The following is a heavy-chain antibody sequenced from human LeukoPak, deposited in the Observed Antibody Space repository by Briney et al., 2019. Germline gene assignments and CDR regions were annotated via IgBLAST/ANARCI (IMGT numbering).Heavy chain of an antibody. CDR2: ISSSSSYI. V-gene: IGHV3-21*01. CDR3: ARDRAYDILTGYYNGGDYFDY. D-gene: IGHD3-9*01. CDR1: GFTFSSYA. Sequence: GGSLRLSCAASGFTFSSYAMSWVRQAPGKGLEWVSSISSSSSYIYYADSVKGRFTISRDNAKNSLYLQMNSLRAEDTAVYYCARDRAYDILTGYYNGGDYFDYWGQGTLVTVSS. J-gene: IGHJ4*02.